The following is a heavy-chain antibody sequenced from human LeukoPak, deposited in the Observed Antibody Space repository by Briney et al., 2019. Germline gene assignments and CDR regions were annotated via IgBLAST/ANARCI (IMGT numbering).Heavy chain of an antibody. J-gene: IGHJ4*02. Sequence: SETLSLTCTVSGGSISSYYWSWIRQPPGKGLEWIGYIYTSGSTNYNPSLKSRVTISVDTSKNQFSLKLSSVTAADTAVYYCARLAIYDSSGYYYDYWGQGTLVTVSS. D-gene: IGHD3-22*01. CDR3: ARLAIYDSSGYYYDY. CDR1: GGSISSYY. CDR2: IYTSGST. V-gene: IGHV4-4*09.